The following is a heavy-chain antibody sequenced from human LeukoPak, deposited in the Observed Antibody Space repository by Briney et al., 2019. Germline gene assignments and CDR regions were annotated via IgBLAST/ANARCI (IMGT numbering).Heavy chain of an antibody. V-gene: IGHV3-30*02. J-gene: IGHJ4*02. CDR3: AKDTNHYDILTGLFDY. Sequence: GGSLRLSCAASGFSFSLYWMNWVRQAPGEGLEWVAFIRYDGSNKYYADSVKGRFTISRDNSKNTLYLQMNSLRAEDTAVYYCAKDTNHYDILTGLFDYWGQGTLVTVSS. CDR1: GFSFSLYW. CDR2: IRYDGSNK. D-gene: IGHD3-9*01.